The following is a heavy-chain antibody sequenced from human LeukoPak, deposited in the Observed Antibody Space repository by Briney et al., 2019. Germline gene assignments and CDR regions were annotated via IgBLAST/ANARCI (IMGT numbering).Heavy chain of an antibody. CDR1: GYTFTDYA. V-gene: IGHV1-3*03. J-gene: IGHJ4*02. D-gene: IGHD1-26*01. Sequence: ASVKVSCKASGYTFTDYALHWVRQAPGQSPEWMGWITTGRGETRYSQEFQRRITFTRDTSASTVYMDLSDLRSEDTAVYYCAKVRLPLGSGPPSFYYFDYWGQGTLVTVSS. CDR2: ITTGRGET. CDR3: AKVRLPLGSGPPSFYYFDY.